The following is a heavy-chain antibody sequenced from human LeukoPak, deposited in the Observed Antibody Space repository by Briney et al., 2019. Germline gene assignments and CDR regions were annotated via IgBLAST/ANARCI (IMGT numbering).Heavy chain of an antibody. D-gene: IGHD2-15*01. CDR3: ARDGSGYCSGGSCYSAEYFQH. CDR2: NSSSTSYI. CDR1: GFTFSSYS. V-gene: IGHV3-21*01. J-gene: IGHJ1*01. Sequence: GGSLRLSCAASGFTFSSYSMNWVRQAPGKGLEWVSSNSSSTSYIYYADSVRGRFTISRDNAKNSLYLQMYSLRAEDTAVYYCARDGSGYCSGGSCYSAEYFQHWGQGTLVTVSS.